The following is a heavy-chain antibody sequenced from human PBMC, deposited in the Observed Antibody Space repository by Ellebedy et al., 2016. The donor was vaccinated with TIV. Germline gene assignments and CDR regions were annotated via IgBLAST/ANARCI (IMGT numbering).Heavy chain of an antibody. CDR3: VVTGWRGGTIVPFTY. J-gene: IGHJ4*02. CDR2: LTASGDST. CDR1: GLTFSSHF. Sequence: GESLKTSCAVAGLTFSSHFMSWVRQAPGKGLEWVSGLTASGDSTYYADSVKGRFTISRDNSKKTLYLQMNSLRVEDTAVYYGVVTGWRGGTIVPFTYWGQGSLVTVSS. V-gene: IGHV3-23*01. D-gene: IGHD2-21*02.